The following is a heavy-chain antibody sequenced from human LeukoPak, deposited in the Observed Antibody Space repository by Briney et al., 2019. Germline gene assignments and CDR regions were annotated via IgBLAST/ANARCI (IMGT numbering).Heavy chain of an antibody. CDR3: ARDWLNYGSPYYSMDV. CDR1: GFTFSSYA. V-gene: IGHV3-23*01. CDR2: ISGSGGST. Sequence: GGSLRLSCAASGFTFSSYAMSWVRQAPGKGLEWVSAISGSGGSTYYADSVKGRFTVSRDDSKNTLYLQMNSLRAEDTAVYYCARDWLNYGSPYYSMDVWGQGTTVTVSS. J-gene: IGHJ6*02. D-gene: IGHD4-17*01.